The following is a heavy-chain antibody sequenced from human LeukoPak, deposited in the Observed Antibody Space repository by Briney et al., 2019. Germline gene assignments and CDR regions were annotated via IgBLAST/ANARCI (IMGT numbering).Heavy chain of an antibody. J-gene: IGHJ4*02. CDR3: VRALLGTSDY. V-gene: IGHV3-74*01. Sequence: GGSLRLSCAASGFTFSTSWMHWVRQVPGKGLVWVSRINPDGSITNYADSVKGRFTISRDNANNTLYLLMNSLRVDDAAVYYCVRALLGTSDYWGQGTLVTVSS. D-gene: IGHD7-27*01. CDR1: GFTFSTSW. CDR2: INPDGSIT.